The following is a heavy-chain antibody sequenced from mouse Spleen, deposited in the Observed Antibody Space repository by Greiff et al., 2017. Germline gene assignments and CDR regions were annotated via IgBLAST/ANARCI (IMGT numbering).Heavy chain of an antibody. Sequence: QVQLKESGPGLVQPSQSLSITCTVSGFSLTSYGVHWVRQSPGKGLEWLGVICSGGSTDYNAAFISRLSISKDNSKSQVFFKMNSLQDDDTARYYCDRTGTGYYAMDYWGQGTSVTVSS. D-gene: IGHD4-1*01. CDR1: GFSLTSYG. CDR3: DRTGTGYYAMDY. V-gene: IGHV2-2*01. J-gene: IGHJ4*01. CDR2: ICSGGST.